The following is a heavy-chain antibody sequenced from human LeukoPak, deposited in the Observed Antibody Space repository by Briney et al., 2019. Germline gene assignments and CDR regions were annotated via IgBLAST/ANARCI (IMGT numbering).Heavy chain of an antibody. CDR1: GFTFCSYG. D-gene: IGHD3-22*01. J-gene: IGHJ1*01. Sequence: GGSLRLSCAASGFTFCSYGMSWVRQAPGKGLEWVSFITPNADRTSYADSVEGRFTISRDNPRNTLYMQMNSLRDEDTALYYCAIMHGYYDGSGYWVQWGQGTLVTVSS. CDR2: ITPNADRT. V-gene: IGHV3-23*01. CDR3: AIMHGYYDGSGYWVQ.